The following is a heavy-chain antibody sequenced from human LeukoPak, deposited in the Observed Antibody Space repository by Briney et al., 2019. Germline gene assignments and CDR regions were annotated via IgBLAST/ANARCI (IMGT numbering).Heavy chain of an antibody. CDR2: ISAYNGNT. V-gene: IGHV1-18*01. CDR1: GYTFTSYG. CDR3: ARLLCGGNFGRLGY. J-gene: IGHJ4*02. Sequence: ASVKVSCKASGYTFTSYGLSWVRQAPGQGLEWMGWISAYNGNTNYAQKLQGRVTMTTDTSTSTAYMELRSLRSDDTAVYYCARLLCGGNFGRLGYWGQGTLVTVSS. D-gene: IGHD4-23*01.